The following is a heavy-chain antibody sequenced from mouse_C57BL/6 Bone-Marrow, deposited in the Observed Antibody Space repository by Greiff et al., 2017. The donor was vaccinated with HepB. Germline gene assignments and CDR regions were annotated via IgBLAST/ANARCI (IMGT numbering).Heavy chain of an antibody. CDR3: ARGGGLGRFAY. D-gene: IGHD4-1*01. V-gene: IGHV1-62-3*01. J-gene: IGHJ3*01. CDR2: IDPNSGGT. CDR1: GYTFTSYW. Sequence: QVQLQQPGAELVKPGASVKLSCKASGYTFTSYWMHWVKQRPGRGLEWIGRIDPNSGGTKYNEKFKGKATFTADTSSNTAYMQLSSLTTEDSAIYYCARGGGLGRFAYWGQGTLVTVSA.